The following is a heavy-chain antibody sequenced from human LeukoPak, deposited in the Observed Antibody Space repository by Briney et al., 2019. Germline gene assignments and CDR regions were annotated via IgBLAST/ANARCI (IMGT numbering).Heavy chain of an antibody. CDR1: GYSFTTHW. Sequence: GESLQISCKGSGYSFTTHWIGWVRQMPGKGLEWMGIIYPGDSDTRYSPSFQGQVTISADKSISTAYLQWSSLKVSDTAMYYCARLLFVVGADSWGQGTLVTVSS. CDR2: IYPGDSDT. J-gene: IGHJ4*02. V-gene: IGHV5-51*01. CDR3: ARLLFVVGADS. D-gene: IGHD2-21*01.